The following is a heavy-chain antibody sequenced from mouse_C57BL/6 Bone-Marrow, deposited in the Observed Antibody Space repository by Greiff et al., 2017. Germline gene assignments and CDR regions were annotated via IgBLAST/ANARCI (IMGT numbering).Heavy chain of an antibody. Sequence: EVQLVESGGGLVKPGGSLKLSCAASGFTFSDYGMHWVRQAPEKGLEWVAYISSGSSTIYYADTVKGRFTISRDNAKNTLFLQMTSLSSEDTAMYYCATRRYYYAMDYWGQGTSVTVSS. CDR2: ISSGSSTI. V-gene: IGHV5-17*01. CDR3: ATRRYYYAMDY. J-gene: IGHJ4*01. CDR1: GFTFSDYG.